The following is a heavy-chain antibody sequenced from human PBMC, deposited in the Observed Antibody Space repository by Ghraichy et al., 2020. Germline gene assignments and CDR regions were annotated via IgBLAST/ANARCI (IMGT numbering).Heavy chain of an antibody. CDR2: IWYDGSNK. Sequence: LTCAASDFTFSSYGMHWVRQAPGKGLEWLALIWYDGSNKYYVDSVKGRFTISRDNSKNTLYLQMNSLRVEDTAVYYCARDRGPYCMSTNCNFGLWFDPWGQGALVTVSS. V-gene: IGHV3-33*01. D-gene: IGHD2-2*01. CDR3: ARDRGPYCMSTNCNFGLWFDP. J-gene: IGHJ5*02. CDR1: DFTFSSYG.